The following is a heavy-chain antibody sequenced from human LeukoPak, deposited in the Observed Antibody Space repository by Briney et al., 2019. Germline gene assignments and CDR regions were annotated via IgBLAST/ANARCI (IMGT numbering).Heavy chain of an antibody. D-gene: IGHD3-3*01. Sequence: ASVKVSCKASGYTFTSYFIHWVRQAPGQGLEWMGIINPTGGSTRYAQKFQGRVTMTRDTSTSTVYMELSSLRSEDTAVYYCARHFGVVTKGVYYYYYGMDVWGQGTTVTVSS. CDR2: INPTGGST. CDR3: ARHFGVVTKGVYYYYYGMDV. V-gene: IGHV1-46*01. J-gene: IGHJ6*02. CDR1: GYTFTSYF.